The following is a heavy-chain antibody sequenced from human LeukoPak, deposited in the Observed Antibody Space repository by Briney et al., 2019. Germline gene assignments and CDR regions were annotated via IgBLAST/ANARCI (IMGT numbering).Heavy chain of an antibody. CDR2: MNPNSGNT. D-gene: IGHD3-3*01. V-gene: IGHV1-8*01. Sequence: ASVKVSCKASGYTFTSYDINWVRQATGQGLEWMGWMNPNSGNTGCAQKFQGRVTMTRNTSISTAYMELSSLRSEDTAVYYCARAMTTYYDFWSGNPYYYMDVWGKGTTVTVSS. J-gene: IGHJ6*03. CDR3: ARAMTTYYDFWSGNPYYYMDV. CDR1: GYTFTSYD.